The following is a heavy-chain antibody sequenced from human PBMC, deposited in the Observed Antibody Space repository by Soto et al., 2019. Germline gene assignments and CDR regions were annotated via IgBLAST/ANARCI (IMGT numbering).Heavy chain of an antibody. Sequence: EVQMVEAGGGLVKPGGSLRLSCEVSGFNFSNYRMKWVRQAPGKGLEWVSSISSSSSFIYYAESVKGRFTISRDNAKNSLYLQMISLIVEDTAVYYCARDLFDSWGQGTLVTVSS. CDR2: ISSSSSFI. V-gene: IGHV3-21*01. CDR3: ARDLFDS. J-gene: IGHJ4*02. CDR1: GFNFSNYR.